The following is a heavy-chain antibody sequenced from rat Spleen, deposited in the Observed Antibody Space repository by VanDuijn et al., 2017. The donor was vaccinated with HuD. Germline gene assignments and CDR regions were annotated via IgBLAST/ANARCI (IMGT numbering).Heavy chain of an antibody. CDR3: TRAPGKGYVMDA. Sequence: QVQLKESGPGLVRPSQTLSLTCTVSGFSLTSNSVSWVRQPPGKGLEWMGAIWSGGSTDYNSGLKSRLSISRDTSKSQVFLKMNSLQTEDTAIYYCTRAPGKGYVMDAWGQGTAVTVSS. CDR2: IWSGGST. CDR1: GFSLTSNS. J-gene: IGHJ4*01. D-gene: IGHD5-1*01. V-gene: IGHV2-1*01.